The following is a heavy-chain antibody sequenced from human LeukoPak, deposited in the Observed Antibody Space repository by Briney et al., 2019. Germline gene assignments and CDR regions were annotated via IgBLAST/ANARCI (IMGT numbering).Heavy chain of an antibody. CDR2: INPSGGST. V-gene: IGHV1-46*01. D-gene: IGHD3-3*01. CDR1: GYTFTSYY. J-gene: IGHJ6*03. CDR3: ARVLDFWSGYYIHYYYYMDV. Sequence: ASVKVSCKASGYTFTSYYMHWVRQAPGQGLEWMGIINPSGGSTSYAQKFQGSVTMTRDTSTSTAYMELRSQRSDDTAVYYCARVLDFWSGYYIHYYYYMDVWGKGTTVTVSS.